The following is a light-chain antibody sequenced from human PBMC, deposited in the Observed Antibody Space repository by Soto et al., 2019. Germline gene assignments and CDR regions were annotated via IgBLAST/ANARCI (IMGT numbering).Light chain of an antibody. CDR3: QQYNNWPYS. Sequence: EIVLTQSPDNLSVSPGARATLSCRASQSIATTLAWYQHKPGQAPRVLIYGASTRATDVPPRLSGSWSGTDFTITISSLQSEDFADYYCQQYNNWPYSFGRGTKLEIK. CDR2: GAS. J-gene: IGKJ2*01. CDR1: QSIATT. V-gene: IGKV3-15*01.